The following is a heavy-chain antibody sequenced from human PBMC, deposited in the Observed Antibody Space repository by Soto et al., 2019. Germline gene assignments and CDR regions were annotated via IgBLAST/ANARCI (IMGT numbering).Heavy chain of an antibody. CDR3: ARVCVRCYSGFVS. V-gene: IGHV3-11*01. CDR1: GFTFSDYF. Sequence: QVQLVESGGGLVKPGGSLRLSCAASGFTFSDYFMTWIRQAPGKGLEWVSYISSSGTTIFYADSVQGRFTTSRDNAKKSLYLEINSLRAEDTAVYYWARVCVRCYSGFVSWGEVTLVTVSS. CDR2: ISSSGTTI. J-gene: IGHJ4*02. D-gene: IGHD2-15*01.